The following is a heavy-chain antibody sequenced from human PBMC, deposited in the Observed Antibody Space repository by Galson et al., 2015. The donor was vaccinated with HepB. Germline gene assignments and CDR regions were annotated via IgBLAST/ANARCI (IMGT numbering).Heavy chain of an antibody. J-gene: IGHJ4*02. CDR2: ISSSSSYI. CDR3: ARERDYGGNPGGY. V-gene: IGHV3-21*01. Sequence: SLRLSCAASGFTFSSYSMNWVRQAPGKGLEWVSSISSSSSYIYYADSVKGRFTISRDNAKNSLYLQMNSLRAEDTAVYYCARERDYGGNPGGYWGQGTLVTVSS. D-gene: IGHD4-23*01. CDR1: GFTFSSYS.